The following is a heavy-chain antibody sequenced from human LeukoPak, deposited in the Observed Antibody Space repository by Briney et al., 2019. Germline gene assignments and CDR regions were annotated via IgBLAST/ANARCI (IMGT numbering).Heavy chain of an antibody. J-gene: IGHJ4*02. V-gene: IGHV3-74*01. Sequence: GGSLRLSCAASGFSFNSDWMHWVRQAPGKGLVWVSRINEDGSTTNYADSVKGRSTIFRDNAKNTLYLQMNSLRAEDTAVYYCVRDLGGRSGHWGQGTLVTVSS. CDR1: GFSFNSDW. CDR2: INEDGSTT. CDR3: VRDLGGRSGH. D-gene: IGHD1-26*01.